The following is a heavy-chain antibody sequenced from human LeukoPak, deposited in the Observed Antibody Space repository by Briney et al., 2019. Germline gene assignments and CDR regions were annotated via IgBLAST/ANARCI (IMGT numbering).Heavy chain of an antibody. CDR2: ISSNGGTT. Sequence: GGSLRLSCSVSGFTFSTYAMHWARQAPGKGLEYVSAISSNGGTTYYADSVKSRFTISRDNSKNTLYLQMSSLRTEDTAVYYCVKGVVVTAYLFRHWGQGALVTVSS. J-gene: IGHJ1*01. CDR3: VKGVVVTAYLFRH. D-gene: IGHD2-21*02. CDR1: GFTFSTYA. V-gene: IGHV3-64D*06.